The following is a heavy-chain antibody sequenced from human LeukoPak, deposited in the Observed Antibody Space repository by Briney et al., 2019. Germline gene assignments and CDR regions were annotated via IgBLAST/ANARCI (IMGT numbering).Heavy chain of an antibody. D-gene: IGHD1-1*01. CDR3: ARDHWNPSYGHAFDI. CDR2: IIPIFGTA. V-gene: IGHV1-69*05. CDR1: GGTFSSYA. Sequence: ASVKVSCKASGGTFSSYAISWVRQAPGQGLEWMGGIIPIFGTANYAQKLQGRVTMTTDTSTSTAYMELRSLRSDDTAVYYCARDHWNPSYGHAFDIWGQGTMVTVSS. J-gene: IGHJ3*02.